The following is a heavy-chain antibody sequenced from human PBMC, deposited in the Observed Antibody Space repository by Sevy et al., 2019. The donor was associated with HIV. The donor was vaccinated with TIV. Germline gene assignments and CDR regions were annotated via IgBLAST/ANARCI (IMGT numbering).Heavy chain of an antibody. CDR3: ARDPAAAGTRWFDP. CDR1: GYTFTSYG. D-gene: IGHD6-13*01. Sequence: ASVKVSCKASGYTFTSYGISWVRPAPGQGLEWMGWISAYNDNTNYAQMLQGRVTMTTDTSTSTAYMELRSLRSDDTAIYYCARDPAAAGTRWFDPWGQGTLVTVSS. J-gene: IGHJ5*02. CDR2: ISAYNDNT. V-gene: IGHV1-18*04.